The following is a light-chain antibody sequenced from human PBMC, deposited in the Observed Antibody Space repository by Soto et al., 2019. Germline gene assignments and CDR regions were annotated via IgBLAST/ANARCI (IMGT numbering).Light chain of an antibody. Sequence: DIQMTQSPSTLSASVGDRVTITCRASQSISSWLAWYQQKPGKAPKLLIYDASSLESGVPSRFRGNGSGTEFTLTISSLQPDDFATYYCQQYNSYPLTFGGGTKVEIK. V-gene: IGKV1-5*01. CDR1: QSISSW. CDR3: QQYNSYPLT. CDR2: DAS. J-gene: IGKJ4*01.